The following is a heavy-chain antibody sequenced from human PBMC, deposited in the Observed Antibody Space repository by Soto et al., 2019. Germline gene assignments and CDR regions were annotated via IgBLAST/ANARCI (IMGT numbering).Heavy chain of an antibody. V-gene: IGHV4-59*01. CDR2: IYYSGST. CDR1: GGSISSYY. D-gene: IGHD1-26*01. Sequence: PSETLSLTCTVSGGSISSYYWSWIRQPPGKGLEWIGYIYYSGSTNYNPSLKSRVTISVDTSKNQFSLKLSSVTAADTAVYYCAGRVGAPDYYYYYYGMDVWGQGTTVTVSS. J-gene: IGHJ6*02. CDR3: AGRVGAPDYYYYYYGMDV.